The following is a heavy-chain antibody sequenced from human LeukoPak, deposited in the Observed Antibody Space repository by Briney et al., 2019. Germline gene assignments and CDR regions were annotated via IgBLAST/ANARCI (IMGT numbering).Heavy chain of an antibody. J-gene: IGHJ4*02. CDR3: ARHRFASPLDS. Sequence: SETLSLTCTVSGVSSSSSYWSWIRQPPGKGLEWIGYIFYTGDSNHNPSFKSRVSISLDTSKDRISLKLYSVTAADTAVYYCARHRFASPLDSWGQGTLVTVSS. CDR2: IFYTGDS. CDR1: GVSSSSSY. D-gene: IGHD2-21*01. V-gene: IGHV4-59*08.